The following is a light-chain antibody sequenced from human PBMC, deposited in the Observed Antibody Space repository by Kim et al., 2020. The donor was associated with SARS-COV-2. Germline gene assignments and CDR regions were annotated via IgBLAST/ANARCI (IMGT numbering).Light chain of an antibody. CDR2: GDN. CDR3: QSYVSSLRARV. V-gene: IGLV1-40*01. Sequence: HSVLTQAPSMALAPGQRVPISCTGSSSNLGGGFHAHWYQQLPGTAPKLLIYGDNNRPSGVPDRFSGSSSGTSASLAVTGLQAEDEADYYGQSYVSSLRARVFGRGPQLTVL. CDR1: SSNLGGGFH. J-gene: IGLJ3*02.